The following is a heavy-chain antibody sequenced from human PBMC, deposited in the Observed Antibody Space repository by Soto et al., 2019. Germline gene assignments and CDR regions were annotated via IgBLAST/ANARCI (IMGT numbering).Heavy chain of an antibody. CDR2: IFYSGTT. CDR1: GDSVNSGRYY. V-gene: IGHV4-31*03. D-gene: IGHD1-1*01. J-gene: IGHJ4*02. CDR3: ARGWLRVTGTYDS. Sequence: QVQLQQSGPGLVKPSQTLSLTCTVSGDSVNSGRYYWHWIRQLPGKGLEWIGYIFYSGTTYYNPSLMSRVTISLDTSKNDLSLKLTSVTVADTAVYFCARGWLRVTGTYDSWGQGTRVTVSS.